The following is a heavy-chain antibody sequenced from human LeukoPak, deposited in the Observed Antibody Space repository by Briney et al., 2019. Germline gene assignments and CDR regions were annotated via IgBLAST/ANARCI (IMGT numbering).Heavy chain of an antibody. Sequence: PGGSLRLSCAASGFTFSTYWMTWVRQAPGKGPEWVSYISISSSTTYYADPVKGRLSISRDNAKSSLHLQMNSLRAEDTAVYYCVRRGLIETEYLERWGQGTLVIVSS. CDR2: ISISSSTT. V-gene: IGHV3-48*04. D-gene: IGHD3-10*01. J-gene: IGHJ1*01. CDR3: VRRGLIETEYLER. CDR1: GFTFSTYW.